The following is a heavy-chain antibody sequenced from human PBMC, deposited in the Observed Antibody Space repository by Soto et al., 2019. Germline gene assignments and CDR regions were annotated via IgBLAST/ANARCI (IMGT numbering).Heavy chain of an antibody. CDR2: ISASGGTP. Sequence: GGSLRLSCAASEFTFSSYVMSWARQAPGKGLEWVSSISASGGTPYYGDSVKGRFIISRDNSRDILYLQMHGLRADDTAVYFCAKGLYDNAGYYFSNWGQGTLVTVSS. D-gene: IGHD3-22*01. V-gene: IGHV3-23*01. CDR3: AKGLYDNAGYYFSN. CDR1: EFTFSSYV. J-gene: IGHJ4*02.